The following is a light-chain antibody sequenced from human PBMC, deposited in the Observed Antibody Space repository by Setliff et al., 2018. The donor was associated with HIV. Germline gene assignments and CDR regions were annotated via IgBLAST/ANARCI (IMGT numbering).Light chain of an antibody. CDR3: AAWDDSLNGRGV. J-gene: IGLJ1*01. V-gene: IGLV1-44*01. CDR2: ADN. CDR1: TSNIGTNN. Sequence: QSVLTQPPSASGTPGQRVTISCSGSTSNIGTNNVNWYQHLPGTAPKLLIYADNQRPSGVPDRFSGSKSGTSAFLAISGLQSEDEADYYCAAWDDSLNGRGVFGTGTKVTVL.